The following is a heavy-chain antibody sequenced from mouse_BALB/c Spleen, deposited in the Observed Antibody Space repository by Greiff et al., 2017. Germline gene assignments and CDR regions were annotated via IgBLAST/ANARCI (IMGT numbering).Heavy chain of an antibody. V-gene: IGHV6-6*02. J-gene: IGHJ3*01. D-gene: IGHD2-14*01. CDR1: GFTFSNYW. CDR2: IRLKSNNYAT. Sequence: EVHLVESGGGLVQPGGSMKLSCVASGFTFSNYWMNWVRQSPEKGLEWVAEIRLKSNNYATHYAESVKGRFTISRDDSKSSVYLQMNNLRAEDTGIYYCTPYYRYDPFAYWGQGTLVTVSA. CDR3: TPYYRYDPFAY.